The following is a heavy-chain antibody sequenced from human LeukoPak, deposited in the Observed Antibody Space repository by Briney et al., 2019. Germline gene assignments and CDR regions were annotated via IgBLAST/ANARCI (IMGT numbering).Heavy chain of an antibody. CDR1: GFTFSSYT. D-gene: IGHD4-17*01. CDR2: ISSSGSTI. Sequence: PGGPLRSPFAASGFTFSSYTMNGFPQAPGKGRGWCSSISSSGSTIYSADSVKGRFTISRDNATTPLYCQMTGLRAETPPVFYCARAYDYGDYLGVQRQGFDIWGQRAMVTVSS. J-gene: IGHJ3*02. V-gene: IGHV3-48*04. CDR3: ARAYDYGDYLGVQRQGFDI.